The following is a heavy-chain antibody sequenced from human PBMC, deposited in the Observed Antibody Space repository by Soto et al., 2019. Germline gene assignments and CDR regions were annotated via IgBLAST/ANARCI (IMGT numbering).Heavy chain of an antibody. CDR2: ISYDGSNK. J-gene: IGHJ6*02. CDR1: GFTFSSYA. D-gene: IGHD3-22*01. CDR3: ARDEWEYYDRIRYYYYGMDV. V-gene: IGHV3-30-3*01. Sequence: QVQLVESGGGVVQPGRSLRLSCAASGFTFSSYAMHWVRQAPGKGLEWVAVISYDGSNKYYADSVKGRFTISRDNSKNTLYLQMNSLRAEDTAVYYCARDEWEYYDRIRYYYYGMDVWGQGTTVTVSS.